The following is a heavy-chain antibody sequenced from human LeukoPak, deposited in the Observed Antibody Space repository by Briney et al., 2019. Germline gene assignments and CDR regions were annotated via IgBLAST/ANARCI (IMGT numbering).Heavy chain of an antibody. V-gene: IGHV3-21*01. CDR1: GFTFSSYR. CDR2: ISSSSSYI. J-gene: IGHJ4*02. CDR3: ARDLTIFRGY. Sequence: GGSLRLSCAASGFTFSSYRMNWVRQAPGKGLEWVSSISSSSSYIYYAGSVKGRFTISRDNAKNSLYLQMNSLRAEDTAVYYWARDLTIFRGYWGQGTLVTVSS. D-gene: IGHD3-3*01.